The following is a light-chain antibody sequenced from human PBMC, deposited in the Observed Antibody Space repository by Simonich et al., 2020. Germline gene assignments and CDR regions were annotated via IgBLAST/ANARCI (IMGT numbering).Light chain of an antibody. CDR3: SSYTSSSTVV. CDR2: EGS. CDR1: SKELVSYNL. J-gene: IGLJ2*01. Sequence: QSALTQPASVSGTPGQSITTSCTGTSKELVSYNLVYWYQQHPGQAPKRMIYEGSKRPSGVSNRFSGSQSGNTASLTISGLQAEDEADYYCSSYTSSSTVVFGGGTKLTVL. V-gene: IGLV2-14*02.